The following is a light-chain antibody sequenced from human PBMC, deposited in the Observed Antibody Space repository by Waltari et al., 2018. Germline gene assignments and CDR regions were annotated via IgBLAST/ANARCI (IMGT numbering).Light chain of an antibody. Sequence: EIVMTQSPATLSMSPGERATLSCRASRYVGTSLAWYQQKPGQAPRLLIYDASARATGIPARLRGSGSGTEFTLTISSLQSEDFVVYYCQQYNYWPPAYSFGQGTKLEIK. CDR1: RYVGTS. J-gene: IGKJ2*01. CDR2: DAS. CDR3: QQYNYWPPAYS. V-gene: IGKV3-15*01.